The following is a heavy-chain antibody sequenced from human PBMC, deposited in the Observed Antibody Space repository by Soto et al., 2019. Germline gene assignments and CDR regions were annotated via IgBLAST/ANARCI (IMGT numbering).Heavy chain of an antibody. Sequence: SLTCVVSGGSISSSSYYWDWIRQPPGKGLEWIGTIYYSGTSNYNPSLKSRVTISVDTSKNQFSLKLTSVTAADTAVYYCARHAIGVVVPAAIRNWGQGSLVTVSS. CDR1: GGSISSSSYY. V-gene: IGHV4-39*01. J-gene: IGHJ4*02. D-gene: IGHD2-15*01. CDR2: IYYSGTS. CDR3: ARHAIGVVVPAAIRN.